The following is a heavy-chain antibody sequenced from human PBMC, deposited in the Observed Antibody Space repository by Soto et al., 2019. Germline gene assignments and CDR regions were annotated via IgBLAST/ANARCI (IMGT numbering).Heavy chain of an antibody. J-gene: IGHJ6*02. CDR3: TTDIVVVPAAIQGDYYYYGMDV. Sequence: PGGSLRLSCAASGFTFSNAWMSWVRQAPGKGLEWVGRIKSKTDGGTTDYAAPVKGRFTISRDDSKNTLYLQMNSLKTEDTAVYYCTTDIVVVPAAIQGDYYYYGMDVWGQGTTVTVSS. CDR1: GFTFSNAW. CDR2: IKSKTDGGTT. D-gene: IGHD2-2*02. V-gene: IGHV3-15*01.